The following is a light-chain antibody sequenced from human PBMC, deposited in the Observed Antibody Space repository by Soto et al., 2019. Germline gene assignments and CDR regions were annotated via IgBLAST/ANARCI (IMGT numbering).Light chain of an antibody. CDR3: QQYNTYPYT. Sequence: DIQMTQSPSILSASVGDRVTITCRASQSISNWLAWYQQKPGKAPKLLIYDGSNLESGVPSRFSGSDSGTEFTLTISSLQPDDFATYYCQQYNTYPYTFGLGTKLDIK. J-gene: IGKJ2*01. CDR2: DGS. V-gene: IGKV1-5*01. CDR1: QSISNW.